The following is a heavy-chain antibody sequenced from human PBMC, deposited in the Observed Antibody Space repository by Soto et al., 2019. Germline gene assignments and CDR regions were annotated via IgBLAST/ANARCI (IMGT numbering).Heavy chain of an antibody. D-gene: IGHD3-22*01. CDR3: ARLGYYYDSSGSTNWFDP. Sequence: TSXTLSLTCTVSGGSISSYYWSWIRQPPVNGLEWIGYIYYSGSTNYNPSLKSRVTISVDTSKNQFSLKLSSVTAADTAVYYCARLGYYYDSSGSTNWFDPWGQGTLVTVSS. V-gene: IGHV4-59*08. CDR2: IYYSGST. J-gene: IGHJ5*02. CDR1: GGSISSYY.